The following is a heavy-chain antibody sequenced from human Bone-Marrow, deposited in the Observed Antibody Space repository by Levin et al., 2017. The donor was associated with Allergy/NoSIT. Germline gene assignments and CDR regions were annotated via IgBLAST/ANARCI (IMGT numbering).Heavy chain of an antibody. Sequence: GESLKISCAASGFTFSRNGMHWVRQAPGKGLEWVAVTSYVGSDEYYADSVKGRFTISRDNSKNTLYLQMNSLRPEDTALYYCATGSFDNWGQGTLVIVSS. J-gene: IGHJ4*02. CDR1: GFTFSRNG. V-gene: IGHV3-30*03. CDR2: TSYVGSDE. CDR3: ATGSFDN.